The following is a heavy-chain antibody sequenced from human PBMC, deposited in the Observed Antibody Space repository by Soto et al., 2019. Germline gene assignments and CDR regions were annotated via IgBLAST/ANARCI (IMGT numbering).Heavy chain of an antibody. CDR3: ARDEIVVVITTRHAFDI. CDR1: GYTLTSYY. D-gene: IGHD3-22*01. J-gene: IGHJ3*02. V-gene: IGHV1-46*01. CDR2: INPSGGST. Sequence: ASVKVSCKASGYTLTSYYMHWVRQAPGQGLEWMGIINPSGGSTSYAQKFQGRVTMTRDTSTSTVYMELSSLRSEDTAVYYRARDEIVVVITTRHAFDIWGQGTMVTVSS.